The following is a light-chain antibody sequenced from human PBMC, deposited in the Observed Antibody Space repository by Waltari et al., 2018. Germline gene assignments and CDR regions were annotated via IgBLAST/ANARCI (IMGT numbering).Light chain of an antibody. J-gene: IGLJ1*01. CDR3: NSYTNSGTYV. CDR1: RSDVGPHNY. CDR2: DVG. V-gene: IGLV2-14*03. Sequence: QSALTQPASVSGSPGQSITISCTGTRSDVGPHNYVSWYQRRPGKAPDLIIFDVGNRPSWVSIRFSGSKSGNTASLTISGLQAEDEADYYCNSYTNSGTYVFGSGTKVTVL.